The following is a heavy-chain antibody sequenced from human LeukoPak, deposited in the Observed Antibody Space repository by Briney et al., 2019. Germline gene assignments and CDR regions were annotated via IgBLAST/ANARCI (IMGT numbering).Heavy chain of an antibody. CDR1: GGSISGYY. CDR3: ARSDGYNYGQRFDF. CDR2: IYYSGTT. Sequence: SETLSLTCIASGGSISGYYWSWIWQPPGKGLEWVGFIYYSGTTNYNPSLKSRVTISVDTSKNQFSLKLSSVTAADTAVYYCARSDGYNYGQRFDFWGQGTLVTVSS. V-gene: IGHV4-59*01. J-gene: IGHJ4*02. D-gene: IGHD5-18*01.